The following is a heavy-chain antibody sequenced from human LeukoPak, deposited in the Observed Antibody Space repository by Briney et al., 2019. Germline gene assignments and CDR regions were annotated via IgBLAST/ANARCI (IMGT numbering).Heavy chain of an antibody. CDR1: GFTFKSYA. D-gene: IGHD6-13*01. CDR2: IGGSGGRT. V-gene: IGHV3-23*01. J-gene: IGHJ3*01. CDR3: VVYKYIFSWSAFDF. Sequence: GGSLRLSCAASGFTFKSYAMNWVRQAPGKGLEWVSSIGGSGGRTYYADSVTGRFTISRDNSKNTVYLQMNSLRVEDTAVYYCVVYKYIFSWSAFDFWGRGTMVTVSS.